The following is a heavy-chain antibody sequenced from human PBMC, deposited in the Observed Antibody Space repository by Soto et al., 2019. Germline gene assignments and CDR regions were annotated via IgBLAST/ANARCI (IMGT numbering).Heavy chain of an antibody. V-gene: IGHV4-59*08. D-gene: IGHD5-12*01. Sequence: PSETLSLTCTVSGVSISSYYWSWIRQPPGKGLEWIGYIYYSGSTNYNPSLKSRVTISVDTSKNQFSLKLSSVTAADTAVYYCARQTDSGYDYNWFDPWGQGTLVTVSS. J-gene: IGHJ5*02. CDR3: ARQTDSGYDYNWFDP. CDR2: IYYSGST. CDR1: GVSISSYY.